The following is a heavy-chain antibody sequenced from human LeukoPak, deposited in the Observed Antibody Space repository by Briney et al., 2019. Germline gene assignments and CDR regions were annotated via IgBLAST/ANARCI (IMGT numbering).Heavy chain of an antibody. V-gene: IGHV3-48*04. CDR3: ARGARWGYYFDY. Sequence: GGSLRLSCAASGFTFSSYGMHWVRQAPGKGLEWVSYISSTGTTVQYADSVKGRFTLSRDNANNSLYLQMNGLRAEDTAVYYCARGARWGYYFDYWGQGTLVTVSS. CDR1: GFTFSSYG. CDR2: ISSTGTTV. D-gene: IGHD4-23*01. J-gene: IGHJ4*02.